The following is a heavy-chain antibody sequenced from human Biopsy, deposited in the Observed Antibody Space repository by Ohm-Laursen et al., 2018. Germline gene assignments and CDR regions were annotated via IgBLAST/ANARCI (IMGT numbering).Heavy chain of an antibody. CDR1: GYTFTSYD. D-gene: IGHD1-7*01. V-gene: IGHV1-8*01. CDR2: LNPVRGNS. J-gene: IGHJ5*02. CDR3: GRAVRNQLLTDP. Sequence: GPSVKASCKASGYTFTSYDITWGRQASGQGPEWIGWLNPVRGNSNFGQKFRGRVPVTSENSISTAYMELSGLTSDDTATYYCGRAVRNQLLTDPWGQGTLVTVTS.